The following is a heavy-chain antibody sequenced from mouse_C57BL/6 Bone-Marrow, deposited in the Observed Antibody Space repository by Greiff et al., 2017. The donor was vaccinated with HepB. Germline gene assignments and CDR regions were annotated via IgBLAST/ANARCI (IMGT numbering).Heavy chain of an antibody. CDR3: ARSDGYYYYAMDY. Sequence: DVMLVESGGGLVQPGGSLSLSCAASGFTFTDYYMSWVRQPPGKALEWLGCIRNKANGYTTEYSASVKGRFTISRDNSKSILYLQMNALRAEDSATYYCARSDGYYYYAMDYWGQGTSVTVSS. J-gene: IGHJ4*01. D-gene: IGHD2-3*01. CDR1: GFTFTDYY. V-gene: IGHV7-3*01. CDR2: IRNKANGYTT.